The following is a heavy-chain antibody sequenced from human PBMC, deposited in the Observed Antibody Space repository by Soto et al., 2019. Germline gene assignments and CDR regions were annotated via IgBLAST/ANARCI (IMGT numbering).Heavy chain of an antibody. Sequence: QEQMVQSGGGVVQPGRSLRLSCAASPFTFRSYSMHWVRQAPGKGLEWVTSISYDGSKESYADSVKGRFAVSRDNSKTTLYLKMNSLRPEDTAVYYCARYCNGGACYSASLDYWGREPRSPSPQ. CDR1: PFTFRSYS. D-gene: IGHD2-15*01. V-gene: IGHV3-30*09. J-gene: IGHJ4*02. CDR3: ARYCNGGACYSASLDY. CDR2: ISYDGSKE.